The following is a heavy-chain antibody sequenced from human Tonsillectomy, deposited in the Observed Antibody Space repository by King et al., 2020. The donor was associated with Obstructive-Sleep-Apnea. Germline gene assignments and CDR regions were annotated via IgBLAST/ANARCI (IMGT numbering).Heavy chain of an antibody. J-gene: IGHJ4*02. V-gene: IGHV3-7*01. Sequence: VQLVESGGGLVQPGGSLRLSCAASGFTFSSYWMSWVRQAPGKGLEGVANIKQEGSEKYYVDFGKGRVTISRDNAKNSLYLQMNSLRAEDTAVYYCARDWYWGSFDYWGQGTLVTVSS. D-gene: IGHD7-27*01. CDR2: IKQEGSEK. CDR1: GFTFSSYW. CDR3: ARDWYWGSFDY.